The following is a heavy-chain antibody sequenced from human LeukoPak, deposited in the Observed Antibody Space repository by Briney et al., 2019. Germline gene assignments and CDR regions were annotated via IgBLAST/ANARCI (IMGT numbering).Heavy chain of an antibody. CDR3: ARPGRARMPYYYMDV. Sequence: SETLSLTCTVSGGSISSYYWSWIRQPPGKGLEWIGYIHYIGSTNYNPSLRRRFTISVDTSKNQFSLKLSSVTATDPALYYCARPGRARMPYYYMDVWGKGTTVTVSS. CDR1: GGSISSYY. D-gene: IGHD5-12*01. V-gene: IGHV4-59*01. J-gene: IGHJ6*03. CDR2: IHYIGST.